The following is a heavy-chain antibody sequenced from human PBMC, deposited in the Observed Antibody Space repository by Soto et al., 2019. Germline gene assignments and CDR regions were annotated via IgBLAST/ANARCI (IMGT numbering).Heavy chain of an antibody. Sequence: GGSLRLSCAASGFTFSSYAMHWVRQAPGKGLEWVAVISYDGSNKYYADSVKGRFTISRDNSKNTLYLQMNSLRAEDTAVYYCARVMKVITNDDAFDIWGQGKMVTVSS. V-gene: IGHV3-30-3*01. J-gene: IGHJ3*02. CDR3: ARVMKVITNDDAFDI. D-gene: IGHD3-22*01. CDR1: GFTFSSYA. CDR2: ISYDGSNK.